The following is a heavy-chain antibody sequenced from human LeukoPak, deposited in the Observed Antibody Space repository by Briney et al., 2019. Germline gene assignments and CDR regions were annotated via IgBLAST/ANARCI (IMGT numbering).Heavy chain of an antibody. J-gene: IGHJ4*02. CDR3: ARADPTNTGHEYFDY. Sequence: GASVKVSCKASGYTFNRYGIGWVRQAPGQRPEWMGWNSALTGNIDYAPKFQGRVTMNTDTSTRTAYMELSSLVSADTAVYFCARADPTNTGHEYFDYWGRGTLVTVSS. CDR1: GYTFNRYG. CDR2: NSALTGNI. V-gene: IGHV1-18*01. D-gene: IGHD2/OR15-2a*01.